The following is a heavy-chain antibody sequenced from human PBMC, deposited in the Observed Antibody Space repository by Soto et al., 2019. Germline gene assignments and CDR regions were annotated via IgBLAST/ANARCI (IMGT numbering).Heavy chain of an antibody. D-gene: IGHD2-2*01. CDR3: AKDWGYCSSTSCYDWFDP. J-gene: IGHJ5*02. Sequence: GGSLRLSCAASGFTFSSYAMSWVRQAPGKGLEWVSAISGSGGSTYYADSVKGRFTISRDNSKNTLYLQMNSLRAEDTAVYYCAKDWGYCSSTSCYDWFDPWGQGTLVTVSS. V-gene: IGHV3-23*01. CDR1: GFTFSSYA. CDR2: ISGSGGST.